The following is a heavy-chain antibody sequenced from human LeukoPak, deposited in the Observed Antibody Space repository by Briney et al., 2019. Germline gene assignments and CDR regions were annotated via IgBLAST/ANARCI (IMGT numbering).Heavy chain of an antibody. V-gene: IGHV4-34*01. J-gene: IGHJ3*02. CDR3: ARGGYDFWSGSSAFDI. Sequence: SETLSLTCAVYGGSFSGYYWSRIRQPPGKGLEWIGEINHSGSTNYNPSLKSRVTISVDTSKNQFSLKLSSVTAADTAVYYCARGGYDFWSGSSAFDIWGQGTMVTVSS. CDR1: GGSFSGYY. D-gene: IGHD3-3*01. CDR2: INHSGST.